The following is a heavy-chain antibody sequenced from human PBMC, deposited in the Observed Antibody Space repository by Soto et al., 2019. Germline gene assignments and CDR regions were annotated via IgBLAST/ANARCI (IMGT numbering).Heavy chain of an antibody. V-gene: IGHV3-11*06. CDR2: ISGRGNYT. J-gene: IGHJ6*02. CDR3: ARDGGEIRAAATGGGYGMDV. D-gene: IGHD1-1*01. Sequence: HVQMVESGGDLVKPGGSLRLSCAVSGFTFSDYYMSWFRQAPEQGLEWIAYISGRGNYTNYADSVRGRFTISRDNIKNSLFLQMNSLRDEDTAIYYCARDGGEIRAAATGGGYGMDVWGQGTTVIVSS. CDR1: GFTFSDYY.